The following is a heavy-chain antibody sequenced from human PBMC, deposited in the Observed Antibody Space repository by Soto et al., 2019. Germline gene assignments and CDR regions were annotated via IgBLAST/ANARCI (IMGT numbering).Heavy chain of an antibody. CDR1: GYTFTTYY. J-gene: IGHJ4*02. V-gene: IGHV1-46*01. CDR2: INPNGGST. Sequence: GASVKVSCKASGYTFTTYYMHWVRQAPGQGLEWLGIINPNGGSTTYAQKFQGRVTMTRDTSTSTVYLELSSLRSEDTAVYYCARAGYCSGGTGSHGNCDYWGQGTLVTVSS. CDR3: ARAGYCSGGTGSHGNCDY. D-gene: IGHD2-15*01.